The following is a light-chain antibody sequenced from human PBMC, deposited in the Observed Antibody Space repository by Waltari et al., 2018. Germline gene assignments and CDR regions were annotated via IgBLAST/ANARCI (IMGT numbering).Light chain of an antibody. CDR3: QSYDSSLNSVV. Sequence: QSVLTQPPSVSGAPGQNVTIPCPGSTSNLGPSHSVHWYQQFPGTAPKLLIYFNDNRPSGVPDRFSASKSGASASLAITGLQTEDEADYHCQSYDSSLNSVVFGGGTKLTVL. CDR1: TSNLGPSHS. V-gene: IGLV1-40*01. J-gene: IGLJ2*01. CDR2: FND.